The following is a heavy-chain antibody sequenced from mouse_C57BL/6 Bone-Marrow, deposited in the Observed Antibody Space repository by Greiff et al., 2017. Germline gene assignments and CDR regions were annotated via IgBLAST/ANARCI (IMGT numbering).Heavy chain of an antibody. D-gene: IGHD1-1*01. J-gene: IGHJ4*01. CDR3: AREGGIYYYGSTGAMDY. CDR1: GYTFTSYW. V-gene: IGHV1-64*01. CDR2: IHPNSGST. Sequence: QVQLQQPGAELVKPGASVKLSCKASGYTFTSYWMHWVKQRPGQGLEWIGMIHPNSGSTNYNEKFKSKATLTVDKSSSTAYMQLSSLTSEDSAVYYCAREGGIYYYGSTGAMDYWGQGTSVTVSS.